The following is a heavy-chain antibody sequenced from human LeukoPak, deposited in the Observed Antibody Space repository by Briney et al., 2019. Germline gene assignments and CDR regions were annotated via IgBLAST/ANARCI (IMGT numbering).Heavy chain of an antibody. Sequence: SVTVSCKASGGTFSSYAISWVRQAPGQGLEWMGGIIPIFGTANYAQKFQGRVTITADESTSTAYMELSSLRSEDTAVYYCARETDWNYDHWGQGTLVTVSS. CDR1: GGTFSSYA. CDR3: ARETDWNYDH. J-gene: IGHJ5*02. V-gene: IGHV1-69*01. D-gene: IGHD1-7*01. CDR2: IIPIFGTA.